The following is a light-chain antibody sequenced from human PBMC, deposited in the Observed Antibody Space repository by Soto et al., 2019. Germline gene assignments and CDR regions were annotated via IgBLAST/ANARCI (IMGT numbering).Light chain of an antibody. CDR3: QQTYSIPLT. CDR2: AAS. CDR1: QSISRY. J-gene: IGKJ4*01. Sequence: EIQMTQSQSSLSASLGDRVTIACRASQSISRYLNWYQHKPGKAPNLLIYAASSLKPGVPSRFSGSGSGTDFTLTISSLQPEDFATYYCQQTYSIPLTFGGGTKVAIK. V-gene: IGKV1-39*01.